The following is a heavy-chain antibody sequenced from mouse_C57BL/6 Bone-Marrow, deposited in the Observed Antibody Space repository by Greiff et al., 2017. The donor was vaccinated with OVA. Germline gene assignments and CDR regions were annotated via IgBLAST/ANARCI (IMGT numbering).Heavy chain of an antibody. CDR3: ARNWAYYFDY. D-gene: IGHD4-1*01. CDR2: IWSGGST. V-gene: IGHV2-2*01. J-gene: IGHJ2*01. CDR1: GFSLTSYG. Sequence: VQLQQSGPGLVQPSQSLSITCPVSGFSLTSYGVHWVRQSPGKGLEWLGVIWSGGSTDYNAAFISRLSISKDNSKSQVFFKMNSLQADDTAIYYCARNWAYYFDYWGQGTTLTVSS.